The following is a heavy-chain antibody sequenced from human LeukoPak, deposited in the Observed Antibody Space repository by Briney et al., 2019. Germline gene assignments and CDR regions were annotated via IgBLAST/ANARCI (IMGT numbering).Heavy chain of an antibody. J-gene: IGHJ4*02. CDR2: IIPIFGTA. CDR3: ARRIADFWSGYYYYFDY. D-gene: IGHD3-3*01. V-gene: IGHV1-69*13. CDR1: GGTFSSYA. Sequence: SVKVSCKASGGTFSSYAISWVRQAPGQGLEWMGGIIPIFGTANYAQKFEGRVTITADESTSTAFMELSSLRSEDTAVYYCARRIADFWSGYYYYFDYWGQGTLVTVSS.